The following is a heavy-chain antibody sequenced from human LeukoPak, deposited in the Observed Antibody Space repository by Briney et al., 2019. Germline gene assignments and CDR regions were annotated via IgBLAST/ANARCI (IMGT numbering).Heavy chain of an antibody. V-gene: IGHV3-23*01. CDR3: AKSSYSSSTGLFDY. D-gene: IGHD6-6*01. CDR2: ISGSGGST. J-gene: IGHJ4*02. CDR1: GLTFSSYA. Sequence: GGSLTLSCAASGLTFSSYAMSWVRQAPGKGLEWVLAISGSGGSTYYADSVKGRFTISRDNSKNTLYLQMNSLRAEDTAVYYCAKSSYSSSTGLFDYWGQGTLVTVSS.